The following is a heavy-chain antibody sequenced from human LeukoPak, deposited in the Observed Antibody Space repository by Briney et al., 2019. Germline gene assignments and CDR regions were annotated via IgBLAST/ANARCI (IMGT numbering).Heavy chain of an antibody. CDR2: VRASGVGT. Sequence: GGSLRLSCAASGFTFSDHVMSWVRQAPGKGLEWVSSVRASGVGTHYADSVKGRFTISRDNSKNTLYLQVNSLRAEDTAVYYCAKGGKWDVTPFDYWGQGTLVTVSS. V-gene: IGHV3-23*01. CDR3: AKGGKWDVTPFDY. D-gene: IGHD1-26*01. CDR1: GFTFSDHV. J-gene: IGHJ4*02.